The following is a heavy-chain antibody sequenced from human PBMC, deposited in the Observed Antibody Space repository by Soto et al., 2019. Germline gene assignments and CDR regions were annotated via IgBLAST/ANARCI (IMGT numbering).Heavy chain of an antibody. CDR3: ATGGIYYDA. D-gene: IGHD1-26*01. J-gene: IGHJ5*02. Sequence: PGGSLRLSWTLSGFAFRHNYLTWIRQSPGQGLEWLSYIRTSGSPAYYADSVKGRFTISTDNAKKSLYPQMDSLRAADTGVDYCATGGIYYDAWGQGTLVTVSS. V-gene: IGHV3-11*01. CDR1: GFAFRHNY. CDR2: IRTSGSPA.